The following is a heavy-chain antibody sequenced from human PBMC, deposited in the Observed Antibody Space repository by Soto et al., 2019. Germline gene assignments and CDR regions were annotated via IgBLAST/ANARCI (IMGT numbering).Heavy chain of an antibody. Sequence: QVQLVESGGGVVQPGRSLRLSCAASGFTFSSYGMHWVRQAPGKGLEWVAVISYDGSNKYYADSVKGRFTISRDKSKNKLYLHMNSLRAEDTAVYYCAKEPYLRAAAGNVDYWGQGTLVTVSS. CDR1: GFTFSSYG. CDR3: AKEPYLRAAAGNVDY. D-gene: IGHD6-13*01. CDR2: ISYDGSNK. J-gene: IGHJ4*02. V-gene: IGHV3-30*18.